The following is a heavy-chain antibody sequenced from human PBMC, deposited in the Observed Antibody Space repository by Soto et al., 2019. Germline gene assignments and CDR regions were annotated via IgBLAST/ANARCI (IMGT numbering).Heavy chain of an antibody. V-gene: IGHV3-30-3*01. CDR3: ARDRWDTVDY. J-gene: IGHJ4*02. D-gene: IGHD5-18*01. CDR2: ISYDGSNK. Sequence: QVQLVESGGGVVQPGRSLRLSCAASGFTFSSYAMHWVRQAPGKGLEWVAVISYDGSNKYYADSVKGRFTISRDNSKNTLYLQMNSLRAEDTAVYYGARDRWDTVDYWGQGTLVTVSS. CDR1: GFTFSSYA.